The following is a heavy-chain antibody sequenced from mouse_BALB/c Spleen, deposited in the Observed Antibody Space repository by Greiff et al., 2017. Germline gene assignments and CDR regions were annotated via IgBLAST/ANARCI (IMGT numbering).Heavy chain of an antibody. D-gene: IGHD3-3*01. CDR3: ARQGDRDFDY. CDR1: GFTFSSYG. CDR2: ISSGGSYT. Sequence: EVHLVESGGDLVKPGGSLKLSCAASGFTFSSYGMSWVRQTPDKRLEWVATISSGGSYTYYPDSVKGRFTISRDNAKNTLYLQMSSLKSEDTAMYYCARQGDRDFDYWGQGTTLTVSS. J-gene: IGHJ2*01. V-gene: IGHV5-6*01.